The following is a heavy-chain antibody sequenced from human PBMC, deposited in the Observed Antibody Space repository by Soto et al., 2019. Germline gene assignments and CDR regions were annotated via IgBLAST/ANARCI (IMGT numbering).Heavy chain of an antibody. CDR3: ARGKIKGLTFYYYGMDV. CDR2: IYYSGST. CDR1: GGSISSYY. Sequence: SETLSLTCTVSGGSISSYYWSWIRRPPGKGLEWIGYIYYSGSTNYNPSLKSRVTISVDTSKNQFSLKLSSVTAADTAVYYCARGKIKGLTFYYYGMDVWGQGTTVTVSS. V-gene: IGHV4-59*01. J-gene: IGHJ6*02.